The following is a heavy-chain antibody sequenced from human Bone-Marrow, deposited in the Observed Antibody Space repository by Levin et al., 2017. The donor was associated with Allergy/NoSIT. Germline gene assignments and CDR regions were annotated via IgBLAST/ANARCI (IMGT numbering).Heavy chain of an antibody. CDR2: IYQSGNT. Sequence: SETLSLTCAVSGWSISSGGFSWAWIRQPPGKGLEWIGHIYQSGNTYYNPSLKSRVTLSVDRSRNQFSLKLNSVTAADTAIYYCARGGDGSPFDYWGQGTLVTVSS. CDR1: GWSISSGGFS. J-gene: IGHJ4*02. CDR3: ARGGDGSPFDY. D-gene: IGHD5-24*01. V-gene: IGHV4-30-2*01.